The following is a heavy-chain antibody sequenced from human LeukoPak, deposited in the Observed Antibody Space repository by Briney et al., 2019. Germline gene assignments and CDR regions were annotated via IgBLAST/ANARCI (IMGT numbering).Heavy chain of an antibody. CDR2: TDHGGIT. J-gene: IGHJ6*03. CDR3: AGLQGHSYYYMDV. V-gene: IGHV4-34*01. Sequence: SQTLSLTCAVSGGSFSSYYWSWIRQPPGRGLEWIGDTDHGGITNCNPSLKSRVTISVDTSKNQFSLTLRSVTAADTAVYYCAGLQGHSYYYMDVWGRGSTVTVSS. CDR1: GGSFSSYY.